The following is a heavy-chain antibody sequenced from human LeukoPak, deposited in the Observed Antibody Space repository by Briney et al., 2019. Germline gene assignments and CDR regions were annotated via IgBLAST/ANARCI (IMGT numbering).Heavy chain of an antibody. CDR3: ARDERLEAVAGPPIYYCYGMDV. D-gene: IGHD6-19*01. Sequence: GGSLRLSCAASGFTFSDYYMSWIRQAPGKGLEWVSYISSSGSTIYYADSVKGRFTISRDNAKNSLYLQMNSLRAEDTAVYYCARDERLEAVAGPPIYYCYGMDVWGQGTTVTVSS. CDR2: ISSSGSTI. V-gene: IGHV3-11*01. J-gene: IGHJ6*02. CDR1: GFTFSDYY.